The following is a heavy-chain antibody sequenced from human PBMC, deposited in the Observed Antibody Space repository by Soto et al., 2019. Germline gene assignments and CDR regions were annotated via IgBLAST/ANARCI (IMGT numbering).Heavy chain of an antibody. CDR3: ARDQGNDILTGSFDY. Sequence: XVKVSCKASGYTFTSYYMHWVRHAPGQGLEWMGIINPSGGSTSYAQKFQGRVTMTRDTSTSTVYMELSSLRSEDTAVYYCARDQGNDILTGSFDYWGQGTLVTVSS. CDR1: GYTFTSYY. V-gene: IGHV1-46*03. J-gene: IGHJ4*02. D-gene: IGHD3-9*01. CDR2: INPSGGST.